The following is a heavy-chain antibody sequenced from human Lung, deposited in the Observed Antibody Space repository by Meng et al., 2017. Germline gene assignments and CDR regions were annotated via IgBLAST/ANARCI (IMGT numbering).Heavy chain of an antibody. CDR2: IKHSGST. CDR1: WGSLGDYY. V-gene: IGHV4-34*01. D-gene: IGHD4-11*01. Sequence: GQHHEWVAGLWKPPETLSCPCVVHWGSLGDYYWSWLRRPRGKGLEWIGEIKHSGSTNYIPSLESRATISVDTSQNHLSLKLSSVTAADSAVYYCARGPTTMAHDFDYWGQGTLVTVSS. CDR3: ARGPTTMAHDFDY. J-gene: IGHJ4*02.